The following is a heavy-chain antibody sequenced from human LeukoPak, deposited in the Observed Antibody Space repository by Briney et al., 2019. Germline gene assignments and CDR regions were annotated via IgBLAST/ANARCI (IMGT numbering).Heavy chain of an antibody. V-gene: IGHV3-53*01. D-gene: IGHD3-22*01. Sequence: GGSLRLSCAASGFTVSSNYMSWVRQAPGKGLEWVSVIYSGGSTYYADSVKGRFTISRDNSKNTLYLQMNSLRAEDTAVYYCAKDGVTMIVVLTGWGQGTLVTVSS. CDR2: IYSGGST. CDR3: AKDGVTMIVVLTG. CDR1: GFTVSSNY. J-gene: IGHJ4*02.